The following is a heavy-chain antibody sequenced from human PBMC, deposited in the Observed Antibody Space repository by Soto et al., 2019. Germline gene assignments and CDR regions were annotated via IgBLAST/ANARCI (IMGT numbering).Heavy chain of an antibody. CDR2: IYPGDSDT. D-gene: IGHD3-10*01. J-gene: IGHJ4*02. CDR3: ARNAMVRGGIITNSAVDY. CDR1: GYSFSNYW. V-gene: IGHV5-51*01. Sequence: GESLKICCKGSGYSFSNYWIGWLRQMPGKGLEWVGIIYPGDSDTRYSPSFQGQVTISADKSISTAYRQWSSLKASDTAMYYCARNAMVRGGIITNSAVDYSGKGTLVALST.